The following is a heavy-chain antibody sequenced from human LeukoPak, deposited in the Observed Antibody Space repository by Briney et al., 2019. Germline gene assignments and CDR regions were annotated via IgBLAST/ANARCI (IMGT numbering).Heavy chain of an antibody. V-gene: IGHV4-59*12. CDR3: ARDTYPQQLVPIDWYFDL. CDR1: GGSISSYY. D-gene: IGHD6-13*01. CDR2: IYYSGST. J-gene: IGHJ2*01. Sequence: NPSETLSLTCTVSGGSISSYYWSWIRQPPGKGLEWIGYIYYSGSTHYNPSLKSRVTISVDTSKNQFSLKLSSVTAADTAVYYCARDTYPQQLVPIDWYFDLWGRGTLVTVSS.